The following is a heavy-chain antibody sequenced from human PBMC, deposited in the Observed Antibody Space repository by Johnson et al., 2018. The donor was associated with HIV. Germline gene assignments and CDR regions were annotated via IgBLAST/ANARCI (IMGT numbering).Heavy chain of an antibody. J-gene: IGHJ3*02. CDR1: GFTFSTYG. CDR2: IRYDGSLK. D-gene: IGHD1-26*01. Sequence: QVQLVESGGGVVQPGGSLRLSCATSGFTFSTYGMHWVRQAPGKGLAWVAFIRYDGSLKYIADSVKGRFTISRDNYKNTLYLQMNSLRADDKAVYYCAKDLRWEDAFDIWGQGTMVTVSS. V-gene: IGHV3-30*02. CDR3: AKDLRWEDAFDI.